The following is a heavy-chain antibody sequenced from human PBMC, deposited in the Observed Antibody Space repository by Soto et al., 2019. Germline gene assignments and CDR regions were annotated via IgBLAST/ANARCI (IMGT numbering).Heavy chain of an antibody. V-gene: IGHV1-18*01. J-gene: IGHJ4*02. D-gene: IGHD2-21*01. CDR2: FIAYNGNT. CDR3: ARFPRGSVGWVVITNHWACLDY. CDR1: GYTFTSYG. Sequence: QVQLVQSGAEVKKPGASVKVSCKASGYTFTSYGISWVRQAPGQGLEWMGWFIAYNGNTTDAQKLQGRVTMTTDTTTSESYMELRILRADDTAVYYGARFPRGSVGWVVITNHWACLDYWGQGTLVTVSS.